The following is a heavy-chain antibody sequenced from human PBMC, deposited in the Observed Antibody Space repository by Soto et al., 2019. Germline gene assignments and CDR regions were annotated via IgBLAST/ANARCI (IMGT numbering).Heavy chain of an antibody. CDR3: AKGGAIVAAGTRVYLYNAMDV. CDR2: INPNSGDT. Sequence: DSVKVSSKASGYIFTGYYVHWVRQGPGQAVEWIGLINPNSGDTYLAQRFQGRVTMNRDTSIGTAYMELRGLTSDDTAEYYCAKGGAIVAAGTRVYLYNAMDVWGQGTTVTVSS. CDR1: GYIFTGYY. D-gene: IGHD1-26*01. J-gene: IGHJ6*02. V-gene: IGHV1-2*02.